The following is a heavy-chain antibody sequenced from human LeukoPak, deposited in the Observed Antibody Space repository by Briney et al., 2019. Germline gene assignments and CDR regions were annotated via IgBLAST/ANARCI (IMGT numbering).Heavy chain of an antibody. D-gene: IGHD2-2*01. CDR2: ISVSGANS. CDR1: GFTFSSYA. V-gene: IGHV3-23*01. CDR3: AKDSYCSGTNCIDY. Sequence: GGSLRLSCATSGFTFSSYALSWVRQAPGKGLEWVSTISVSGANSYYADSVKGRFTISRDNSKNTVSLQMNSLRAEDTAVYYCAKDSYCSGTNCIDYWGQGTLVTVSS. J-gene: IGHJ4*02.